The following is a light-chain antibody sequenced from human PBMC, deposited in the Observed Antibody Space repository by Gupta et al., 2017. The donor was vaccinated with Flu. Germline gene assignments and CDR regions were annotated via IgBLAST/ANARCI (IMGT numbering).Light chain of an antibody. CDR3: QHYQIPPYT. J-gene: IGKJ2*01. V-gene: IGKV1-33*01. Sequence: GDRVSITCHASEDITNDLNWQKQKPGNAPKLLNEDATALETGVPSRFSGSGSGTLLTFTSRGLQPLAIETYHRQHYQIPPYTFGQGTKLEIK. CDR1: EDITND. CDR2: DAT.